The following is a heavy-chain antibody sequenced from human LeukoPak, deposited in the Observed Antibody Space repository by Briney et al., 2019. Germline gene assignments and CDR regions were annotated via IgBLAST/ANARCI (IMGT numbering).Heavy chain of an antibody. CDR1: GFTVSSNY. D-gene: IGHD6-19*01. V-gene: IGHV3-66*02. Sequence: GGSLRLSCAASGFTVSSNYMSWVRQAPGKGLEWVSVIYSGGSTYYADSVKGRFTISRDNSKNTLYLQMNSLRAEDTAVYYCARAEGYSSGWPYFDYWGQGTLVTVPS. CDR3: ARAEGYSSGWPYFDY. CDR2: IYSGGST. J-gene: IGHJ4*02.